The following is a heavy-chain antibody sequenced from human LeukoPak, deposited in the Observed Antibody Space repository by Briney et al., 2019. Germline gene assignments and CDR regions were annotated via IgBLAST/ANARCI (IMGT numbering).Heavy chain of an antibody. CDR3: AHLGGARPSYYYYYYMDV. V-gene: IGHV4-34*01. CDR2: INHSGST. D-gene: IGHD6-6*01. Sequence: SETLSLTCAVYGGSFSGYYWSWIRQPPGKGLEWIGEINHSGSTNYNPSLKSRVTISVDTSKNQFSLKLSSVTAADTAVYYCAHLGGARPSYYYYYYMDVWGKRTTVTVSS. CDR1: GGSFSGYY. J-gene: IGHJ6*03.